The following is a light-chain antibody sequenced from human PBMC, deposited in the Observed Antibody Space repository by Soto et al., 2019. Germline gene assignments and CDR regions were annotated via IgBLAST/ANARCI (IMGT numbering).Light chain of an antibody. J-gene: IGKJ1*01. CDR3: QQYNNWPLWT. CDR1: QSVSTN. V-gene: IGKV3-15*01. Sequence: EIVLTQSPATLSLPPGKRATLSCRASQSVSTNFAWYQQKPGQAPRLLIYGASTRATGIPARFSGSGSGTEFTLTISSLQSEDFAVYYCQQYNNWPLWTFGQGTKVEIK. CDR2: GAS.